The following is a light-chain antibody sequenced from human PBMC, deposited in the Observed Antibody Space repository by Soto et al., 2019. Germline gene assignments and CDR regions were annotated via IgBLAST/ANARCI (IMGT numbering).Light chain of an antibody. V-gene: IGKV3-15*01. Sequence: EIVLTQSPGTLSLSPGERATLSCRASQSVSSNLAWYQQNPSQAPRLLIYGASTRATGVPARFSGSGSGTEFTLTISNLQSEDFAVYHCQQYDKWPRTFGQGTKVDIK. CDR1: QSVSSN. J-gene: IGKJ1*01. CDR3: QQYDKWPRT. CDR2: GAS.